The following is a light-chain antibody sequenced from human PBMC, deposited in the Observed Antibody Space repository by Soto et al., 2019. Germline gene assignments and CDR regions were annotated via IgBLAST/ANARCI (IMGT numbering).Light chain of an antibody. Sequence: EIVLTQSPGTLSLSPGERATLSCRASQSVSSSYLAWYQQKPGQAPRLLIYGASSRATGIPDRFSGSGSGTDFAITISRLEPGDFAVYYCQQYGSSLWTFGQGTKVEIK. CDR3: QQYGSSLWT. CDR1: QSVSSSY. J-gene: IGKJ1*01. CDR2: GAS. V-gene: IGKV3-20*01.